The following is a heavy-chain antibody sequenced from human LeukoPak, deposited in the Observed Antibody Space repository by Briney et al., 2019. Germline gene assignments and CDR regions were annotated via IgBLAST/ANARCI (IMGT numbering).Heavy chain of an antibody. CDR1: GGSISSYY. CDR3: ARDRFPGIESYYMDV. Sequence: SETLSLTCTVSGGSISSYYWSWIRQPPGKGLEWIGYIYYSGSTNYNPSLKSRVTISVDTSKNQFSLKLSSVTAADTAVYYCARDRFPGIESYYMDVWGKGTTVTVSS. J-gene: IGHJ6*03. D-gene: IGHD6-13*01. CDR2: IYYSGST. V-gene: IGHV4-59*01.